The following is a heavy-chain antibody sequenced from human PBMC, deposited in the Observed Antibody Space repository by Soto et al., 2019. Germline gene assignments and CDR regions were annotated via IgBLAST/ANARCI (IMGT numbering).Heavy chain of an antibody. CDR3: VKQDGYSYAFDI. D-gene: IGHD5-18*01. J-gene: IGHJ3*02. Sequence: PGGSLRLSCSASGFPFSSYAMHWVRQAPGKGLEYVSAISSNGGSTYYADFVKGRFTISRDNSKNTLYLQMSSLRAEDTAVYYCVKQDGYSYAFDIWGQGTMVTVS. CDR1: GFPFSSYA. V-gene: IGHV3-64D*06. CDR2: ISSNGGST.